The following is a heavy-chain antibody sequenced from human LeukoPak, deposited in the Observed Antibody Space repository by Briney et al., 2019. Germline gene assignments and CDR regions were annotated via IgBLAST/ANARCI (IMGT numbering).Heavy chain of an antibody. Sequence: SEALSLTCAVYGEPFNGYYWNWIRQSPGKGLEWIGEINHSGSTNYNPSLKSRVTIAVDTSKNQFSLKLSYVTAADTAVYYCTSISPSFDYWGQGTLVTVSS. CDR2: INHSGST. CDR3: TSISPSFDY. J-gene: IGHJ4*02. CDR1: GEPFNGYY. V-gene: IGHV4-34*01. D-gene: IGHD2/OR15-2a*01.